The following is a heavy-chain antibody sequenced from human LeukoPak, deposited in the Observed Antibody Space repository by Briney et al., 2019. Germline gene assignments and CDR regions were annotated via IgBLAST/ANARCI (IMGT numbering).Heavy chain of an antibody. CDR3: ARGADWQLLEYYYYYMDV. J-gene: IGHJ6*03. Sequence: EASVKVSCKASGGTFSSYAISWVRQAPGQGLEWMGGIIPMFGTRTYAPKFQGRVTINVDISTTTAYMELSSLRSEDTATYYCARGADWQLLEYYYYYMDVWGKGTSVTVSS. CDR2: IIPMFGTR. CDR1: GGTFSSYA. V-gene: IGHV1-69*06. D-gene: IGHD4-23*01.